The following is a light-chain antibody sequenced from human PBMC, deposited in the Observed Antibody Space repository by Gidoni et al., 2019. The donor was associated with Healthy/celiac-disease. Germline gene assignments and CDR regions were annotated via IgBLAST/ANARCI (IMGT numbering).Light chain of an antibody. CDR2: LNSDGSH. Sequence: QLVLTQSPSASASLGASVKLTCTLRSGPSSYAIAWHQQQPEKGPRYLMKLNSDGSHSKGDGIPDRFSGSSSGAERYLTISSLQSEDEADYYCQTWGTGIPHVVFGGGTKLTVL. CDR1: SGPSSYA. CDR3: QTWGTGIPHVV. V-gene: IGLV4-69*01. J-gene: IGLJ2*01.